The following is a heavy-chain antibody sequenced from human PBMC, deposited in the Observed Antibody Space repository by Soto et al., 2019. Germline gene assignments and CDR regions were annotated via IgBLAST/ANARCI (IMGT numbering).Heavy chain of an antibody. CDR2: IYYSGST. V-gene: IGHV4-30-4*01. D-gene: IGHD6-6*01. J-gene: IGHJ6*02. CDR1: GGSISSVDYY. Sequence: SETLSLTCTVSGGSISSVDYYWSWIRQPPGKGLEWIGYIYYSGSTYYNPSLKSRVTISVETSKNQFSLKLSSVTAADTAVYYCARSDYSNSSPVPDGRDVWGQGTTVTVSS. CDR3: ARSDYSNSSPVPDGRDV.